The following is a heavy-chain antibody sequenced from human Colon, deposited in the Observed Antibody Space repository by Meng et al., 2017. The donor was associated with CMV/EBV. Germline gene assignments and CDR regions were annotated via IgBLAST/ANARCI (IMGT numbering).Heavy chain of an antibody. CDR3: ARVEIVVVPAAIRLPDY. CDR2: MNPNSGNT. V-gene: IGHV1-8*01. J-gene: IGHJ4*02. Sequence: ASVKVSCKASGYTLTSYDINWVRQATGQGLEWMGWMNPNSGNTGYAQKFQGRVTMTRNTSISTAYMELSSLRSEDTAVYYCARVEIVVVPAAIRLPDYWGQGTLVTVSS. D-gene: IGHD2-2*03. CDR1: GYTLTSYD.